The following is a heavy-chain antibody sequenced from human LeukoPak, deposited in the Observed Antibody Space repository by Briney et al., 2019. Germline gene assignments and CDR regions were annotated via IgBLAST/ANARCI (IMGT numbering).Heavy chain of an antibody. D-gene: IGHD6-19*01. Sequence: ASVKLSCKASGYTFTSYAMNWVRQAPGQGLEWMRWTNTNTGNPTYAEGFTGRFVFSLDTSVSTAYLKISSLKAEDTAVYYCARDTSGSSGWSSYFDYWGKGTLVTVSS. CDR3: ARDTSGSSGWSSYFDY. J-gene: IGHJ4*02. CDR2: TNTNTGNP. V-gene: IGHV7-4-1*02. CDR1: GYTFTSYA.